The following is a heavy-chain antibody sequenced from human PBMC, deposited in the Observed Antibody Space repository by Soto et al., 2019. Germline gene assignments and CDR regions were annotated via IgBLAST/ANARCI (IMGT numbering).Heavy chain of an antibody. V-gene: IGHV1-69*05. Sequence: SVKVSCKASGGTFSSYAISWVRQAPGQGLEWTGGIIPINGTANYAQKFQGRVTITRDTSASTAYMELSSLRSEDTAVYYCARGEYPSSYYYGSGSRSWFDPWGQGTLVTVSS. J-gene: IGHJ5*02. CDR3: ARGEYPSSYYYGSGSRSWFDP. D-gene: IGHD3-10*01. CDR2: IIPINGTA. CDR1: GGTFSSYA.